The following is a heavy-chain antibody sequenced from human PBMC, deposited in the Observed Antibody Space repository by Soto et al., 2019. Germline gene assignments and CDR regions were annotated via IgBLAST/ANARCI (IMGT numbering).Heavy chain of an antibody. CDR2: IYYSGST. J-gene: IGHJ6*03. D-gene: IGHD2-2*03. CDR3: ARHGLGIIPYYMDV. Sequence: SETLSLTCTVSGGCISSSSYYWGWIRQPPGKGLEWIGSIYYSGSTYYNPSLKSRVTISVDTSKNQFSLKLSSVTAADTAVYYCARHGLGIIPYYMDVWGKGTTVTVSS. V-gene: IGHV4-39*01. CDR1: GGCISSSSYY.